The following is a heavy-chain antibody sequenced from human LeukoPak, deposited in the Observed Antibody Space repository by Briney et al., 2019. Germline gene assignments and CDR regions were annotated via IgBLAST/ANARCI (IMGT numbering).Heavy chain of an antibody. CDR3: AKDGTRGIRFGKIPHYFDY. J-gene: IGHJ4*02. CDR2: IRYDGSHK. Sequence: GGSLRHSCAASGFTFTSYGMHWVRQAPGKGLEWVAFIRYDGSHKYYADSVKGRFTISRANSKNTLYLQMNSLRAEDTAVYYCAKDGTRGIRFGKIPHYFDYWGQGTLVTVSS. D-gene: IGHD3-10*01. CDR1: GFTFTSYG. V-gene: IGHV3-30*02.